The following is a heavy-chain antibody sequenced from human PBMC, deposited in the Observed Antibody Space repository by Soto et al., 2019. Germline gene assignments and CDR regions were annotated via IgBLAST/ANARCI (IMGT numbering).Heavy chain of an antibody. Sequence: QVQLQESGPGLVKPSETLSLTCTVSGGSISSYYWSWIRQPPGKGLEWIGYIYFTGSTNYNPSLTSRVTTPXAXSXXPFSLKLTSVTAAATAVYYCASFVPCSAGSCALDYWGQGPLVTVSS. CDR2: IYFTGST. CDR3: ASFVPCSAGSCALDY. CDR1: GGSISSYY. V-gene: IGHV4-59*12. J-gene: IGHJ4*02. D-gene: IGHD2-15*01.